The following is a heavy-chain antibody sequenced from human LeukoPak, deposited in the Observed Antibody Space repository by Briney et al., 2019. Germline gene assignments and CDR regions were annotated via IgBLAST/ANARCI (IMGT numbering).Heavy chain of an antibody. J-gene: IGHJ6*03. Sequence: SETLSLTCTVSGGSISSYYWSWIRQPPGKGLEWIGYIYYSGSPNYNPSLKSRVTISVDTSKNQFSLKLTSVTAADTAVYYCARDLHLTGTTGYFYMDVWGNGTTVTVSS. CDR2: IYYSGSP. CDR1: GGSISSYY. V-gene: IGHV4-59*12. D-gene: IGHD1-1*01. CDR3: ARDLHLTGTTGYFYMDV.